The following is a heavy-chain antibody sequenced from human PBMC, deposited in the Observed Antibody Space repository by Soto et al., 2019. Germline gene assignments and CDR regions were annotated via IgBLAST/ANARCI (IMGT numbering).Heavy chain of an antibody. V-gene: IGHV3-30*18. CDR1: GFTFSSYG. J-gene: IGHJ4*02. CDR2: ISYDGSNK. D-gene: IGHD3-22*01. Sequence: QVQLVESGGGVVQPGRSLRLSCAASGFTFSSYGMHWVRQAPGKGLEWEAVISYDGSNKYYADSVKGRFTISRDNSKNTLYLQMNSLRAEDTAVYYCAKDSLRKDYYDSSGYLLYWGQGTLVTVSS. CDR3: AKDSLRKDYYDSSGYLLY.